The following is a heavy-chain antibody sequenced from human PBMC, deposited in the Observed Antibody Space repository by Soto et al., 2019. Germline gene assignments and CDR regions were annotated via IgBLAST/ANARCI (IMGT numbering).Heavy chain of an antibody. V-gene: IGHV3-33*01. Sequence: QVQLVESGGGVVQPGRSLRLSCAASGFTFSSYGMHWCRQAPGKGLEWVAVIWYDGSNKYYPDSVKGRVTISRENSKNTLYLQLNSQRGENTAVFCCARLGSRWSRQPAEIDYWGQGPLVTVSS. D-gene: IGHD6-13*01. CDR1: GFTFSSYG. CDR3: ARLGSRWSRQPAEIDY. CDR2: IWYDGSNK. J-gene: IGHJ4*02.